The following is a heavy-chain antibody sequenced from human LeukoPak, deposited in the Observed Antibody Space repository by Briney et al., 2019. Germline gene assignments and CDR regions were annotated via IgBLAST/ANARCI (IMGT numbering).Heavy chain of an antibody. J-gene: IGHJ4*02. Sequence: ASVKVSCKASGYTFTGYYMHWVRQAPGQGLEWMGWINPSGGSTSYAQKFQGRVTMTRDTSTSTVYMELSSLRSEDTAVYYCARGDSSGWSPDYWGQGTLVTVSS. CDR1: GYTFTGYY. V-gene: IGHV1-46*01. CDR3: ARGDSSGWSPDY. D-gene: IGHD6-19*01. CDR2: INPSGGST.